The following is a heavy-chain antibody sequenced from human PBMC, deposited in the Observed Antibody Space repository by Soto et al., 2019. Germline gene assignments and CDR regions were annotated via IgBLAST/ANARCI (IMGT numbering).Heavy chain of an antibody. V-gene: IGHV1-18*01. J-gene: IGHJ3*02. CDR2: ISAYNGNT. Sequence: GASVKVSCKASGYTFTSYGISWVRQAPGQGLEWMGWISAYNGNTNYAQKLQGRVTMTTDTSTSTAYMELRSLRSDDTAVYYCARDWMVAAQNPHAFDIWGQGTMVTVSS. D-gene: IGHD2-15*01. CDR3: ARDWMVAAQNPHAFDI. CDR1: GYTFTSYG.